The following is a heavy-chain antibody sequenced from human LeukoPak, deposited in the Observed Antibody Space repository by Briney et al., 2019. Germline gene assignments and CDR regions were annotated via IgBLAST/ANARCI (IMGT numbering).Heavy chain of an antibody. D-gene: IGHD6-13*01. CDR2: INTNTGNP. CDR1: GYTLTNYA. CDR3: ARDLSGAAGHFDF. J-gene: IGHJ4*02. V-gene: IGHV7-4-1*02. Sequence: AASVKVSCKASGYTLTNYAMNWVRQAPGQGLEWVGRINTNTGNPTYAQGFTGRFVFSLDTSVSTAYLQISSLKAEDTAVYYCARDLSGAAGHFDFWGQGTLVTVSS.